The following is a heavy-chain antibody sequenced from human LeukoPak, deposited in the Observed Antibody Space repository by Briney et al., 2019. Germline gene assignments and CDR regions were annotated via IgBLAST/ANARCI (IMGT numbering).Heavy chain of an antibody. J-gene: IGHJ6*03. CDR1: GFTFSSYA. D-gene: IGHD3-22*01. CDR2: TSGSGGST. CDR3: AKDGPGYYDSSGYYYYYYYMDV. Sequence: GGSLRLSCAASGFTFSSYAMSWVRQAPGKGLEWVSATSGSGGSTYYADSVKGRFTISRDNSKNTLYLQMNSLRAEDTAVYYRAKDGPGYYDSSGYYYYYYYMDVWGKGTTVTVSS. V-gene: IGHV3-23*01.